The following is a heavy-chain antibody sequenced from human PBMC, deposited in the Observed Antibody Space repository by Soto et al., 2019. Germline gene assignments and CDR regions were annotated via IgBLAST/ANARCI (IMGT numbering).Heavy chain of an antibody. Sequence: GESVKISCXGSGYSFTSYWIGWVRQMPGKGLEWMGILYPGDSDTRYSPSFQGQVTISADKSISTAYLQWSSLKASDTAMYYCARRHRGYSYGDFDYWGQGTLVTVSS. J-gene: IGHJ4*02. CDR2: LYPGDSDT. CDR1: GYSFTSYW. D-gene: IGHD5-18*01. V-gene: IGHV5-51*01. CDR3: ARRHRGYSYGDFDY.